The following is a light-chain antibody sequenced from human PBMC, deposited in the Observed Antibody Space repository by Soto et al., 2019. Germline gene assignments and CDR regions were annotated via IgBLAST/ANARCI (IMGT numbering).Light chain of an antibody. CDR2: GAS. J-gene: IGKJ3*01. CDR1: QGITSF. Sequence: QLPRPPPSLSASVGARVTTPCRPGQGITSFLACFQQNPGKAPKLLIYGASTLQSGVPSRFSGSGSGTDFTLTIGSLQPEDFATYYCQQLNSFPIPFGPGTKVDIK. CDR3: QQLNSFPIP. V-gene: IGKV1-9*01.